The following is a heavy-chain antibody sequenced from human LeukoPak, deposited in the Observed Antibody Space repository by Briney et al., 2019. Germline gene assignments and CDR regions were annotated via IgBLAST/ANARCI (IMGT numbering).Heavy chain of an antibody. Sequence: ASVKVSCKASGYTFTGYYMHWVRQAPGQGLEWMGWISPNSGGTNYAQKFQGRVTMTRDTSISTAYMELSRLRSDDTAVYYCARRSIRSYTNDYWGQGTLVTVSS. D-gene: IGHD1-26*01. CDR2: ISPNSGGT. V-gene: IGHV1-2*02. J-gene: IGHJ4*02. CDR1: GYTFTGYY. CDR3: ARRSIRSYTNDY.